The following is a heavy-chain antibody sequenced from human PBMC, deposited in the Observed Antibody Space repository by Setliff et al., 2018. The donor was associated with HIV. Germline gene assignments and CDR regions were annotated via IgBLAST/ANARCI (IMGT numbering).Heavy chain of an antibody. V-gene: IGHV1-8*02. CDR1: GYTFTAYY. CDR2: MNPNSGNT. D-gene: IGHD3-10*01. CDR3: ASGYGSGTYPGD. Sequence: GASVKVSCKASGYTFTAYYIHWVRQATGQGLEWMGWMNPNSGNTGYAQKFQGRVTMTRNTSISTAYMELSSLRSEDTAVYYCASGYGSGTYPGDWGQGTLVTVSS. J-gene: IGHJ4*02.